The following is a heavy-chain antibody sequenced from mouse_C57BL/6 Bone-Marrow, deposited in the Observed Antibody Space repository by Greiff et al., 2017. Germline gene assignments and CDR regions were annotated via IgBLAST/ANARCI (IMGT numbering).Heavy chain of an antibody. V-gene: IGHV5-4*01. J-gene: IGHJ2*01. CDR3: ARDNGYYVFDY. CDR2: ISDGGSYT. D-gene: IGHD2-3*01. Sequence: DVKLQESGGGLVKPGGSLKLSCAASGFTFSSYAMSWVRQTPEKRLEWVATISDGGSYTYYPDNVKGRFTISRDNAKNNLYLQMSHLKSEDTAMYYCARDNGYYVFDYWGQGTTRTVSS. CDR1: GFTFSSYA.